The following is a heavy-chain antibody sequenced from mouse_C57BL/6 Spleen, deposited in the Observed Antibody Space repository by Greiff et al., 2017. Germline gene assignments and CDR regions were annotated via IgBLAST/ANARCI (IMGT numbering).Heavy chain of an antibody. D-gene: IGHD2-12*01. J-gene: IGHJ4*01. CDR2: IDPSDSYT. CDR1: GYTFTSYW. V-gene: IGHV1-50*01. Sequence: QVQLQQPGAELVKPGASVKLSCKASGYTFTSYWMQWVKQRPGPGLEWIGEIDPSDSYTNYNQKFKGKATLTVDTSSSTAYMQLSSLTSEDSAVYYCARKGCYDPYYAMDYWGQGTSVTVSS. CDR3: ARKGCYDPYYAMDY.